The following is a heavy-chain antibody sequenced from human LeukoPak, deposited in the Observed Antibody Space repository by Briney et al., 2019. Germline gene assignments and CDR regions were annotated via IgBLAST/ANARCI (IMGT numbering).Heavy chain of an antibody. J-gene: IGHJ4*02. V-gene: IGHV1-18*01. CDR3: ARETQWLERARRFDY. CDR1: GYTFTSYG. CDR2: ISAYNGNS. Sequence: GASVKVSCKASGYTFTSYGISWVRQAPGQGLEWMGWISAYNGNSNYAQKFQGRVTMTTDTSTSTGYMELRSLRSDDTAVYYCARETQWLERARRFDYWGQGTLVTVSS. D-gene: IGHD6-19*01.